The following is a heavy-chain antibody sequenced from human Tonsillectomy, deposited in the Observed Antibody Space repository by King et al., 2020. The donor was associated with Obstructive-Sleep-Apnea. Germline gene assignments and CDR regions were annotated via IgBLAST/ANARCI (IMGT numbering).Heavy chain of an antibody. CDR3: ARGKYHESGVADY. V-gene: IGHV3-33*01. J-gene: IGHJ4*02. CDR1: GFTFSNYG. CDR2: IWYDGSKK. Sequence: QVQLVESGGGVVQPGRSLRLSCAASGFTFSNYGMHWVRQAPGKGLEWVAVIWYDGSKKYYADSVKGRFTISRDNSKNTMYLELNTLRVEDTAMYNCARGKYHESGVADYWGQGTLVTVSS. D-gene: IGHD3-10*01.